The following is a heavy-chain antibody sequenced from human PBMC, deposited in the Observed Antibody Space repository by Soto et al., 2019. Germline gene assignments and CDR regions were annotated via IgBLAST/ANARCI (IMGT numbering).Heavy chain of an antibody. Sequence: EVQLVESGGGLVQPGGSLRLSCAASGFTFSYYWMSWVRQAPGKGLEWVANIKQDGSEKYYVDSVKGRFTISRDNAKNSLYLQMNRLRAEDTAIYYCARENGGLDMWGLGAMVTVSS. CDR3: ARENGGLDM. V-gene: IGHV3-7*01. D-gene: IGHD2-15*01. CDR2: IKQDGSEK. J-gene: IGHJ3*02. CDR1: GFTFSYYW.